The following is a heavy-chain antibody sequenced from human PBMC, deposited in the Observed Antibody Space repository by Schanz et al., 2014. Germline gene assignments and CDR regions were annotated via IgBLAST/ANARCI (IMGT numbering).Heavy chain of an antibody. CDR1: GGSIRSGTYY. J-gene: IGHJ2*01. Sequence: QVQLQESGPGLVKPSQTLSLTCTVSGGSIRSGTYYWSWIRQPAGKALEWVGRVFPNGITNYNPSLKSRVPKSLDTSKTQFSLALTSLAAAGATVYYCARDTTWRLDLWGRGTLVTVSS. V-gene: IGHV4-61*02. CDR3: ARDTTWRLDL. D-gene: IGHD1-1*01. CDR2: VFPNGIT.